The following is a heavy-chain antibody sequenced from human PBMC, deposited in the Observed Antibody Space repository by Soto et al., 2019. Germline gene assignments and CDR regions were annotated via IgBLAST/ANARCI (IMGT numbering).Heavy chain of an antibody. CDR1: GGSISSGGYY. J-gene: IGHJ5*02. Sequence: SETLSLTCTVSGGSISSGGYYWSWIRQHPGKGLEWIGYIYYSGSTYYNPSLKSRVTISVDTSKNQFSLKLSSVTAADTAVYYCARVVPAVAAWFDPWRQGTLVTVSS. CDR2: IYYSGST. V-gene: IGHV4-31*03. CDR3: ARVVPAVAAWFDP. D-gene: IGHD6-19*01.